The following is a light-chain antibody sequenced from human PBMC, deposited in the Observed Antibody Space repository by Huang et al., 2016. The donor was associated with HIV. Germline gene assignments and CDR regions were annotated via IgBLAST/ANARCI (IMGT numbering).Light chain of an antibody. Sequence: IILTQSPATLSVSPGEGATLSCRASQSIGTNLAWYQQGPGQAPRRLVYGASTRATGVPVRFSGSGSGTQFNLTLSSLQSEDFATYYCQHYSNWPPLTFGGGTKVDI. CDR3: QHYSNWPPLT. CDR1: QSIGTN. CDR2: GAS. J-gene: IGKJ4*01. V-gene: IGKV3-15*01.